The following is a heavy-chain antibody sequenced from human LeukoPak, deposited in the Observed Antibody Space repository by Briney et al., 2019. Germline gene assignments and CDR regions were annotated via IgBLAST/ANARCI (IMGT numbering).Heavy chain of an antibody. CDR2: IKSNSDGGTT. CDR1: GFTFSNAW. V-gene: IGHV3-15*05. CDR3: AKDILPPGWDYFDY. Sequence: GGSLRLSCATSGFTFSNAWMSWVRQAPGKGLEWIGRIKSNSDGGTTDYAAPVKGRFTISRDNSKNSLYLQMNSLRTEDTALYYCAKDILPPGWDYFDYWGQGTLVTVSS. J-gene: IGHJ4*02. D-gene: IGHD2-15*01.